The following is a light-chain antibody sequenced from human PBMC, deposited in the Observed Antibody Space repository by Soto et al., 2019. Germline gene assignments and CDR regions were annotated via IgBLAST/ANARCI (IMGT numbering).Light chain of an antibody. CDR2: GVT. CDR1: SSDVGVYNY. V-gene: IGLV2-14*01. J-gene: IGLJ2*01. CDR3: SSFTTNTTVV. Sequence: QSVLTQPASVSGSPGQSITISCTGTSSDVGVYNYVSWYQQHPGKAPKLMIYGVTNRASGISNRFSGSKSGNTASLTISGLQAEDEAEYYCSSFTTNTTVVFGGGTKLTVL.